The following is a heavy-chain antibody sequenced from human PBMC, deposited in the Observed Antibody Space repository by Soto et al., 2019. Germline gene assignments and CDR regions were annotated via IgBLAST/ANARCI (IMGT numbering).Heavy chain of an antibody. Sequence: QVQLQESGPGLVKPSETLSLTCTVSGGSISSYYWSWIRQPPGKGLEWIGYIYYTGSTNYNPSLKSRGTISVDTSKNQFSLKLSSVTAADTAVYYCARHRYPYSGSPRGAFDIWGQGTMVTVSS. D-gene: IGHD1-26*01. V-gene: IGHV4-59*08. CDR2: IYYTGST. CDR1: GGSISSYY. CDR3: ARHRYPYSGSPRGAFDI. J-gene: IGHJ3*02.